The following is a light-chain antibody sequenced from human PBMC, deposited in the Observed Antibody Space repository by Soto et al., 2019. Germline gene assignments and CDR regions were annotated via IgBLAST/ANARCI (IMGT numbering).Light chain of an antibody. V-gene: IGKV3-11*01. CDR1: QSVSSY. CDR2: DAS. J-gene: IGKJ1*01. Sequence: EIVLTQSPATLSLSPGARATLSCRASQSVSSYLAWYQQKPGQAPRLLIYDASSRATGIPARFSGSGSGTDFTLTISSLEPEDFAVYYCQQRSHWPVTFGQGTKVEIK. CDR3: QQRSHWPVT.